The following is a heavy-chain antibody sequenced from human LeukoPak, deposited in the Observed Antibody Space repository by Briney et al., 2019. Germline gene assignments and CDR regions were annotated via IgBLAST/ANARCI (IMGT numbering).Heavy chain of an antibody. J-gene: IGHJ4*02. Sequence: ASVKVSCKASGGTFSSYAISWVRQAPGQGLEWMGGIIPIFGTANYAQKSQGRVTITADESTSTAYMELSSLRSEDTAVYYCAREAYSSGWSETDYWGQGTLVTVSS. CDR2: IIPIFGTA. V-gene: IGHV1-69*13. D-gene: IGHD6-19*01. CDR3: AREAYSSGWSETDY. CDR1: GGTFSSYA.